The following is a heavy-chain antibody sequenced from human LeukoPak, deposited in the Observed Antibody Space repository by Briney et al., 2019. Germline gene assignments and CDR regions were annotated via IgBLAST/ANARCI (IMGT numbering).Heavy chain of an antibody. J-gene: IGHJ3*02. D-gene: IGHD3-22*01. CDR3: AKLLGSGYYFSDAFDI. CDR2: ISYDGSNK. V-gene: IGHV3-30-3*02. CDR1: GFTFSSYA. Sequence: GGSLRLSCAASGFTFSSYAMHWVRQAPGKGLEWVAVISYDGSNKYYADSVKGRFTISRDNSKNTLYLQMNSLRAEDTAVYYCAKLLGSGYYFSDAFDIWGQGTMVTVSS.